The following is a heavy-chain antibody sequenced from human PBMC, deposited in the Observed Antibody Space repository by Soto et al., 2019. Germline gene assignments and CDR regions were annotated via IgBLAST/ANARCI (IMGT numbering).Heavy chain of an antibody. CDR1: GGSFSNYI. Sequence: QVHLVQSGAEVKKPGSSVKFSCKSSGGSFSNYIFAWVRQAPGQGLEWMGGTIPMFATAQYAQKLQGRVTISADESTSTVYMDLTSLRSDDTAVYYCARGLFGQQWLVGFDTWGQGTLVTVSS. D-gene: IGHD6-19*01. J-gene: IGHJ4*02. CDR2: TIPMFATA. V-gene: IGHV1-69*19. CDR3: ARGLFGQQWLVGFDT.